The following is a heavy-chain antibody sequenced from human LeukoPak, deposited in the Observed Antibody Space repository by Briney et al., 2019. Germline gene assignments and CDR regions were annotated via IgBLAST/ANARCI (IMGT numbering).Heavy chain of an antibody. CDR3: TTDPGISTRGY. CDR2: IKTKTDGGTT. D-gene: IGHD3-3*01. CDR1: GFTFINAW. J-gene: IGHJ4*02. Sequence: TGGSLRLSCAASGFTFINAWMNWVRQAPGKGLEWVGRIKTKTDGGTTVYAAPVKGRFTISRDDSKSTAYLQMNSLTIEDTAVYYCTTDPGISTRGYWGQGTLVTVSS. V-gene: IGHV3-15*01.